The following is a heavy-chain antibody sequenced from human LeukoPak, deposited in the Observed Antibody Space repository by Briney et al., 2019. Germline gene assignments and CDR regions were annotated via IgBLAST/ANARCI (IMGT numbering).Heavy chain of an antibody. CDR1: GFTFSSYE. CDR2: IGSGGTTT. CDR3: ARLYCSTTTCLFDN. J-gene: IGHJ4*02. D-gene: IGHD2-2*01. V-gene: IGHV3-48*03. Sequence: GGSLRLSCTASGFTFSSYEMCWVRQAPGKGLEWISYIGSGGTTTYYADSLKGRFTISRDNAKKSLYLQMNSLKAEDTAVYYCARLYCSTTTCLFDNWGQGTLVTVSS.